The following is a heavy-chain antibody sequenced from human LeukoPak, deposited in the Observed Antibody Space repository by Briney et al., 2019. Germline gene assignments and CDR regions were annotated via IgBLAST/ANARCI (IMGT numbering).Heavy chain of an antibody. Sequence: GGSLRLXCAASRFTFSSSWMTWVRQPLGKGLEYVANIKEDGSQKYYEDSVKGRFTISRDNVKNSLYLQMDSLRAEDTAVYFCARNLAYNAFDIWGQGTVVTVSS. V-gene: IGHV3-7*01. CDR2: IKEDGSQK. CDR3: ARNLAYNAFDI. D-gene: IGHD1-1*01. CDR1: RFTFSSSW. J-gene: IGHJ3*02.